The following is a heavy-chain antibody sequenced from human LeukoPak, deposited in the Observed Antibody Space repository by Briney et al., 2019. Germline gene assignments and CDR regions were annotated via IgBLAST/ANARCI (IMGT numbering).Heavy chain of an antibody. CDR2: IYYSGST. J-gene: IGHJ4*02. V-gene: IGHV4-59*08. CDR3: ARLKGFGELLVDY. D-gene: IGHD3-10*01. Sequence: PSETLSLTCTVSGGSISSYYWSWIRQPPGKGLEWIGYIYYSGSTNYNPSLKSRVTISVDTSKNQFSLKLSSVTAGDTAVYYCARLKGFGELLVDYWGQGTLVTVSS. CDR1: GGSISSYY.